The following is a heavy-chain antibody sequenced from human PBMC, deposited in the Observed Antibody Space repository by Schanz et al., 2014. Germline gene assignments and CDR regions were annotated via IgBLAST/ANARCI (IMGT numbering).Heavy chain of an antibody. CDR2: IYIGGNT. V-gene: IGHV3-66*01. Sequence: EVQLVESGGGLVQPGGSLRLSYAASGFSVGNKYMNWVRQAPGKGLEWVSFIYIGGNTYYADSVKGRFTISRDNSKNTVYIQMNSLRAEDTAVYYCARGGPAYYFDDWGQGTLVTVSS. CDR3: ARGGPAYYFDD. CDR1: GFSVGNKY. J-gene: IGHJ4*02.